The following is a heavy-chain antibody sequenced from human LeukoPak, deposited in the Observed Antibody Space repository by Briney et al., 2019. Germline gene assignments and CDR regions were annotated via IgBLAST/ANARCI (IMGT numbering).Heavy chain of an antibody. CDR1: GYTFTGYY. J-gene: IGHJ4*02. CDR2: INPNSGGT. V-gene: IGHV1-2*02. CDR3: ARGALECSSTSCYRLESRSEDY. D-gene: IGHD2-2*01. Sequence: ASVKVSCKASGYTFTGYYMHWVRQAPGQGLEWMGWINPNSGGTNYAQKFQGRVTMTRDTSISTAYVELSRLRSDDTAVYYCARGALECSSTSCYRLESRSEDYWGQGTLVTVSS.